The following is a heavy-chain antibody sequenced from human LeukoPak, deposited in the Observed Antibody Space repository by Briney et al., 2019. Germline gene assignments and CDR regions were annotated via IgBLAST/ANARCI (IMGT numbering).Heavy chain of an antibody. D-gene: IGHD6-19*01. V-gene: IGHV3-33*08. Sequence: GGSLRLSCAASGFTFRDYGIHWVRQAPGKGLEWVAVIWNDGSNENYVESVKGRFTVSRDNSKNTLYLQMNSLRAEDTAVYYCARGGWPSLTVAGIYYFDYWGQGTLVTVSS. CDR1: GFTFRDYG. CDR3: ARGGWPSLTVAGIYYFDY. CDR2: IWNDGSNE. J-gene: IGHJ4*02.